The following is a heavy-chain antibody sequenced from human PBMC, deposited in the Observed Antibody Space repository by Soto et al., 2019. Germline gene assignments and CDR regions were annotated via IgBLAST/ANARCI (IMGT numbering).Heavy chain of an antibody. V-gene: IGHV4-31*03. CDR2: IYYTGTT. CDR1: GASIGSGAPY. J-gene: IGHJ4*02. D-gene: IGHD3-3*01. Sequence: SETLSLTCTVSGASIGSGAPYWSWIRQLPGKGLEWIGYIYYTGTTYYNPSLESRLTISMDTSNNQVSPKLTSVTAADTAVYYCVRDFWSGYGYFDFWGQGTLVTVSS. CDR3: VRDFWSGYGYFDF.